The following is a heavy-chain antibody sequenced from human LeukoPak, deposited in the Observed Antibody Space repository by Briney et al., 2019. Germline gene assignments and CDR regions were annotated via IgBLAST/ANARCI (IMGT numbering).Heavy chain of an antibody. CDR2: ISYDGSNK. V-gene: IGHV3-30*18. CDR1: GFTFSSYG. Sequence: PGRSLRLSCAASGFTFSSYGMHWVRQAPGKGLEWVAVISYDGSNKYYADSVKGRFTISRDNSKNTLYLQMNSLRAEATAVYYCAKDPRSGSYRPQYFQHWGQGTLVTVSS. J-gene: IGHJ1*01. D-gene: IGHD1-26*01. CDR3: AKDPRSGSYRPQYFQH.